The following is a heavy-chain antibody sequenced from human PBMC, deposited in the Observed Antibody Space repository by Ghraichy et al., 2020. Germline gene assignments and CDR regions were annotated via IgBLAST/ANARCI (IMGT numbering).Heavy chain of an antibody. CDR1: GGTFNNFA. V-gene: IGHV1-69*13. CDR2: IVPLYGTP. D-gene: IGHD2-2*01. J-gene: IGHJ4*02. CDR3: ASPSPRRSCYPSFFEC. Sequence: SVKVSCKASGGTFNNFAVNWVRQAPGQGLEWMGGIVPLYGTPNYAQEFQGRVTIIADDSTGTAYMELTSLRSEDTAMYYCASPSPRRSCYPSFFECWGPGTLVTVSS.